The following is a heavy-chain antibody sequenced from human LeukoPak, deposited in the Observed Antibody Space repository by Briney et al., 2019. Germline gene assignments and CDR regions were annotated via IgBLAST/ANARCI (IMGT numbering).Heavy chain of an antibody. CDR1: GGSFSGYY. CDR3: ARLWIGYYYGSGRPPFDY. Sequence: SETLSLTCAVYGGSFSGYYWSWIRQPPGKGLEWIGEINHSGSTNYNPSLKSRVTISVDTSKNQFSLKLSSVTAADTAVYYCARLWIGYYYGSGRPPFDYWGQGTLVTVSS. CDR2: INHSGST. D-gene: IGHD3-10*01. V-gene: IGHV4-34*01. J-gene: IGHJ4*02.